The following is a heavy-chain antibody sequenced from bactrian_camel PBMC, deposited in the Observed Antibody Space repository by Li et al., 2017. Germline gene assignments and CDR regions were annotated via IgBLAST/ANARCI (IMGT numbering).Heavy chain of an antibody. CDR3: TTDIPNSWSGEY. Sequence: HVQLVESGGGLVQPGGSLRLSCAASGFSFSSKYMIWVRQAPGKGLEWVSSIYTGGETTYYADSVKDRFTISRDSAKNTLYLQLNSLKTADTGMYYCTTDIPNSWSGEYWGQGTQVTVS. J-gene: IGHJ4*01. V-gene: IGHV3S20*01. CDR2: IYTGGETT. CDR1: GFSFSSKY.